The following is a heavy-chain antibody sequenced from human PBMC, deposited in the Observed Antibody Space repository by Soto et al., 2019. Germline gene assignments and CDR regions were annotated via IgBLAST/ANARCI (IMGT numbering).Heavy chain of an antibody. Sequence: QITLKESGPTLVKPTQTLTLTCTFSGFSLSTSGMGVGWIRQPPGKALEWLALIYWDDDKRYSPSLKNRLTITKDTSNTQVVLTMTNMDSVDTATYYGTHRSGRGGNSWRPGLWGQGTLVTVSS. V-gene: IGHV2-5*02. CDR1: GFSLSTSGMG. J-gene: IGHJ4*02. CDR2: IYWDDDK. CDR3: THRSGRGGNSWRPGL. D-gene: IGHD6-13*01.